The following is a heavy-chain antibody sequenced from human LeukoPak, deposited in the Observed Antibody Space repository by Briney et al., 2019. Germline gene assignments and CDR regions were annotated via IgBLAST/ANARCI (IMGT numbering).Heavy chain of an antibody. CDR1: GFTFNNYA. CDR3: AKGGKWDVTPFDY. J-gene: IGHJ4*02. D-gene: IGHD1-26*01. Sequence: GGSLRLSCEASGFTFNNYAMNWVRQAPGTGLEWVSAIGGSGSSTYYTDSVKGRFTISRDNSKNTLYLQVNSLRAEDTAVYYCAKGGKWDVTPFDYWGQGTLVTVSS. CDR2: IGGSGSST. V-gene: IGHV3-23*01.